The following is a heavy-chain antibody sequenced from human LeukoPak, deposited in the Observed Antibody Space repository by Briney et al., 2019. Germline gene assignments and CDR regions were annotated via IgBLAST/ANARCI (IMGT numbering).Heavy chain of an antibody. Sequence: SQTLSLTCSVSGGSISSGSYYWNWIRQPAGKGLDWIGRIYTSGTTNYNPSLKSRVSISMDTSKNQFSLKLSSVTAADTAVYYCGRGWELKPFAFWGQGTLVTVSS. CDR3: GRGWELKPFAF. V-gene: IGHV4-61*02. D-gene: IGHD3-10*01. J-gene: IGHJ4*02. CDR1: GGSISSGSYY. CDR2: IYTSGTT.